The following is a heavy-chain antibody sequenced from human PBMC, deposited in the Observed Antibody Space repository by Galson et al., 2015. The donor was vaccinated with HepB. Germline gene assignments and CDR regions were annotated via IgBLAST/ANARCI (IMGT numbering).Heavy chain of an antibody. V-gene: IGHV1-18*01. CDR1: GYTFINYG. Sequence: SVKVSCKASGYTFINYGINWVRQAPGQGLEWMGWISVYSGDTKYGRTLQGRLTMTTDTSTSTAYMDLRSLTNDDTAVYYCARGPIGDYGGHAFGYWGQGTLVTVSS. D-gene: IGHD4-23*01. CDR2: ISVYSGDT. CDR3: ARGPIGDYGGHAFGY. J-gene: IGHJ4*02.